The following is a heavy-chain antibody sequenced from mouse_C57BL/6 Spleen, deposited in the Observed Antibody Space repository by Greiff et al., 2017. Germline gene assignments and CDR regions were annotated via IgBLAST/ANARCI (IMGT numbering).Heavy chain of an antibody. CDR3: AKAGDYYGSSANCFDY. Sequence: EVQLQQSGPELVKPGASVKISCKASGYTFTDYYMNWVKQSHGKSLEWIGDINPNNGGTSYNQKFKGKATLTVDKSSSTAYMERRSLTSEDSAVFYGAKAGDYYGSSANCFDYWGQGTTLTVSS. CDR1: GYTFTDYY. D-gene: IGHD1-1*01. CDR2: INPNNGGT. V-gene: IGHV1-26*01. J-gene: IGHJ2*01.